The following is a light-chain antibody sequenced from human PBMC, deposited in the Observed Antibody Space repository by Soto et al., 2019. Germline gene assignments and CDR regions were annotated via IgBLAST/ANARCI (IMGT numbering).Light chain of an antibody. CDR2: EVS. J-gene: IGLJ2*01. Sequence: QSVLTQPASVSGSPGQSITISCTGTSSDIGNYDFVSWYQQVPGTAPKAMIYEVSSRPSGVSNRFSGSKSGNTASLTISGLQAEDEAYYYCSSYTTSTSFILFGGGNQLTVL. V-gene: IGLV2-14*01. CDR3: SSYTTSTSFIL. CDR1: SSDIGNYDF.